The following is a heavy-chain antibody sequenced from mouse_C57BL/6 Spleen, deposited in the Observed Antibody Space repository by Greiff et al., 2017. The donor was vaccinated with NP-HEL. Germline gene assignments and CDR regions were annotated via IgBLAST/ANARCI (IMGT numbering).Heavy chain of an antibody. Sequence: EVMLVESEGGLVQPGSSMKLSCTASGFTFSDYYMAWVRQVPEQGLEWVANINYDGSSTYYLDSLKSRFIITRATTKNILYLQMSRLKSEDTDSYYSAREYYDYDGDAMDYWGQGTSVTVSA. V-gene: IGHV5-16*01. CDR3: AREYYDYDGDAMDY. CDR2: INYDGSST. J-gene: IGHJ4*01. CDR1: GFTFSDYY. D-gene: IGHD2-4*01.